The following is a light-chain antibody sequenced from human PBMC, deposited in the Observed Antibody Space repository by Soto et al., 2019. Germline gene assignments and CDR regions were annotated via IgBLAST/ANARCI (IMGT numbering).Light chain of an antibody. CDR2: GAS. CDR3: QQYNNWPYT. V-gene: IGKV3-15*01. CDR1: QRVSSN. J-gene: IGKJ2*01. Sequence: EIVMTQSPATLSVSPGERATLSCRASQRVSSNLAWYQPKPGQAPRLLIYGASTRATGIPARFSGSGSGTEFTLTISSLQSEDFAVYYCQQYNNWPYTFGQGTKLEIK.